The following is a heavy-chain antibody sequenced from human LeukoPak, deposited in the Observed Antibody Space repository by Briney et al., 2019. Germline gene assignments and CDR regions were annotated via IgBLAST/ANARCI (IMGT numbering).Heavy chain of an antibody. CDR2: IRYDGSNK. CDR1: GFTFSSYG. V-gene: IGHV3-30*02. CDR3: AKDSTHYRVWDDYDSAGLTY. J-gene: IGHJ4*02. Sequence: GGSLRLSCAASGFTFSSYGLHWVRQAPGKGLEWVAFIRYDGSNKYYADSVKGRVTISRDNSKNTLYLQMHSLRAEDTAVYYCAKDSTHYRVWDDYDSAGLTYWGQGTLVTVSS. D-gene: IGHD3-22*01.